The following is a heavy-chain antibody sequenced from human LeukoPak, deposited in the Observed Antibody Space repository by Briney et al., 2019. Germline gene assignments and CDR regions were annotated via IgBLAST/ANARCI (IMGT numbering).Heavy chain of an antibody. D-gene: IGHD3-22*01. V-gene: IGHV4-4*07. Sequence: SETLSLTCTVSVGSLSRYYWSWIRQPAGKGLEWIGRIYTSGSTNHNPSLKSRLTMSVDTSKNQFSLKLSSVTAADTAVYYCAIRSRYYYDSSGYLNDAFDIWGQGTMVTVSS. CDR1: VGSLSRYY. CDR2: IYTSGST. CDR3: AIRSRYYYDSSGYLNDAFDI. J-gene: IGHJ3*02.